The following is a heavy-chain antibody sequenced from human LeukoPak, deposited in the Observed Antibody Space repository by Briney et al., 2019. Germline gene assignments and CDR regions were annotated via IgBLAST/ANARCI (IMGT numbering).Heavy chain of an antibody. CDR1: GGSISSGSYY. Sequence: SETLSLTCTVSGGSISSGSYYWSWIRQPAGKGLEWIGRIYTSGSTNYNPSLKSRVTISVDTSKNQFSLKLSSVTAADTAVYYCARNTGGSPGLYYMDVWGKGTTVTVSS. D-gene: IGHD7-27*01. CDR3: ARNTGGSPGLYYMDV. CDR2: IYTSGST. J-gene: IGHJ6*03. V-gene: IGHV4-61*02.